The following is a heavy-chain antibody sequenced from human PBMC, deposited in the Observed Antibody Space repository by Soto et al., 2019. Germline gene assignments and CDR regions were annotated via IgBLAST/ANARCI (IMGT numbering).Heavy chain of an antibody. CDR3: ARHDSSGYWYFDL. V-gene: IGHV5-10-1*01. D-gene: IGHD3-22*01. Sequence: GESLKISCKGSGYSFTSYWISWVRQMPGKGLEWMGRIDPSDSYTNYSPSFQGHVTISADKSISTASLQWSSRKASDTAMYYCARHDSSGYWYFDLWGRGTLVTVSS. CDR2: IDPSDSYT. CDR1: GYSFTSYW. J-gene: IGHJ2*01.